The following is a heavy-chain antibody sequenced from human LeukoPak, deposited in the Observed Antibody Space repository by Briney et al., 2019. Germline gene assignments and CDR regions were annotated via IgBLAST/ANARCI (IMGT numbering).Heavy chain of an antibody. V-gene: IGHV3-43*02. Sequence: GGSLRLSCAASGFTFDDYAMHWVRQAPGKGLEWVSLIGGDGGSTYYADSVKGRFTISRDNSKNSLYLQMNSLRTEDTALYYCARPAAACLDYWGQGTLVTVSS. J-gene: IGHJ4*02. CDR3: ARPAAACLDY. CDR2: IGGDGGST. CDR1: GFTFDDYA. D-gene: IGHD6-13*01.